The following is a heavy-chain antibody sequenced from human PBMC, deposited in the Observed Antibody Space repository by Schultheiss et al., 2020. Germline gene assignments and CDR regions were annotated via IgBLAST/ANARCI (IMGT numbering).Heavy chain of an antibody. CDR2: ISSSGSTT. CDR3: AREGSYYFDY. D-gene: IGHD1-26*01. V-gene: IGHV3-48*03. J-gene: IGHJ4*02. Sequence: GSLRLSFAASGFTFSSFEIIWVRQAPGKGLEWLSYISSSGSTTLYADSVKGRFTISRDNAKDSLYLQMNSLRADDTAVYYCAREGSYYFDYWGQGTLVTVSS. CDR1: GFTFSSFE.